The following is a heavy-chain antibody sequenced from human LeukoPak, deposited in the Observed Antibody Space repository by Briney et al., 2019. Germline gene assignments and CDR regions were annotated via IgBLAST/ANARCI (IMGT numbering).Heavy chain of an antibody. J-gene: IGHJ4*02. CDR1: GGSISSGGYY. CDR3: ARVVGGTLDY. Sequence: PSETLSLTCTVSGGSISSGGYYWSWIRQHPGKGLEWIGYIYYSGSTYYNPSLKSRVTISVDRSKNQFSLKLSSVTAADAAVYYCARVVGGTLDYWGQGTLVTVSS. V-gene: IGHV4-31*03. D-gene: IGHD1-14*01. CDR2: IYYSGST.